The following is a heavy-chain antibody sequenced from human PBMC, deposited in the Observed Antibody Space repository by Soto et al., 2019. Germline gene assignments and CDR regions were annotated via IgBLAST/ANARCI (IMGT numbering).Heavy chain of an antibody. CDR2: ISYDGNNK. V-gene: IGHV3-30-3*01. Sequence: QVQLVEYGGGVVQPGRSLRLSCAASGFTFSSYAMHWVRQAPGKGLEWVAVISYDGNNKYYADSVRGRFTISRDNSKNTRYLQMNSLRAEDTAVYYCAKDLLDYSSRWYVENYYYGMDVWGQGTTVTVSS. D-gene: IGHD6-13*01. CDR1: GFTFSSYA. J-gene: IGHJ6*02. CDR3: AKDLLDYSSRWYVENYYYGMDV.